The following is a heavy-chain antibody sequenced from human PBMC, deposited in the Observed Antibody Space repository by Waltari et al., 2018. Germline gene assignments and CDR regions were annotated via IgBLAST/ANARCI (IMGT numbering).Heavy chain of an antibody. J-gene: IGHJ4*02. D-gene: IGHD1-26*01. Sequence: QVQLVQSGAEVKKPGASAKVPRKASGYPFTRFVFNRVRQATGQGLEWMGWMNPNSGNTGYAQKFQGRVTMTRNTSISTAYMELSSLRSEDTAVYYCARGGSTDYWGQGTLVTVSS. V-gene: IGHV1-8*01. CDR3: ARGGSTDY. CDR1: GYPFTRFV. CDR2: MNPNSGNT.